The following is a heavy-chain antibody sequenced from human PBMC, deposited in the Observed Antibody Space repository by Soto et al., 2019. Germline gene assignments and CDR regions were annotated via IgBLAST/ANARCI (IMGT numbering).Heavy chain of an antibody. D-gene: IGHD3-10*01. CDR3: ARKDYYGAGIYYFDH. CDR1: GYTFTAYP. CDR2: INVANGDT. J-gene: IGHJ4*02. Sequence: QVQLVQSGAEVKKPGASVKVSCKASGYTFTAYPMHWVRQAPGQRLEWMGWINVANGDTGYSQKFQGRVTVTRDTSASTVYMELSSLTSEDTAVYYCARKDYYGAGIYYFDHCGQGTLVTVSS. V-gene: IGHV1-3*01.